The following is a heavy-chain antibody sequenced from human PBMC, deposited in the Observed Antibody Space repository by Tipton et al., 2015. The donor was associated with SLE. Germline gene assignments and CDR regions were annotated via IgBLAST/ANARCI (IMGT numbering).Heavy chain of an antibody. Sequence: SLRLSCAASGFTFSSYGMHWVRQAPGKGLEWVAVISYDGSNKYYADSVKGRFTISRDNSKNTLYLQMNSLRAEDTAVYYCARDRVRIVVVVAARGNAFDIWGQGTMVTVSS. CDR2: ISYDGSNK. CDR1: GFTFSSYG. V-gene: IGHV3-30*03. CDR3: ARDRVRIVVVVAARGNAFDI. J-gene: IGHJ3*02. D-gene: IGHD2-15*01.